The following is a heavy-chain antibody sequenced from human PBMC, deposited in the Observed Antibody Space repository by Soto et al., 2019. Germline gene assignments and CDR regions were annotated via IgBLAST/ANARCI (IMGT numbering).Heavy chain of an antibody. CDR2: IIPIFGTA. CDR3: AREGAVAGRGNWFDP. D-gene: IGHD6-19*01. V-gene: IGHV1-69*13. CDR1: GGTFSSYA. Sequence: ASVKVSCKASGGTFSSYAISWVRQAPGQGLEWMGGIIPIFGTANYAQKFQGRVTITADESTSTAYMELSSLRSEDTAVYYCAREGAVAGRGNWFDPWGQGTLVTVSS. J-gene: IGHJ5*02.